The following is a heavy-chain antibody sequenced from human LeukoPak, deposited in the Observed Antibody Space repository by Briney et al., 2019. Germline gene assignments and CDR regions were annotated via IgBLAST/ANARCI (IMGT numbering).Heavy chain of an antibody. V-gene: IGHV3-7*01. Sequence: SGGSLRLSCAASGFTFSSYSMNWVRQAPGKGLEWVANIKEDGNEKKYVDSVKGRFTISRDNTENSLYLQMSSLRTEDTAVYYCARLSDRPDATAYRPFDLWGQGTLVTVSS. J-gene: IGHJ4*02. CDR2: IKEDGNEK. CDR1: GFTFSSYS. D-gene: IGHD2-15*01. CDR3: ARLSDRPDATAYRPFDL.